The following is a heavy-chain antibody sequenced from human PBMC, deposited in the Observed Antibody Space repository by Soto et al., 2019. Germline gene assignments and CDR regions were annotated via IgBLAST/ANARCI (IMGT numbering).Heavy chain of an antibody. D-gene: IGHD2-2*01. CDR1: GFTFTSSA. J-gene: IGHJ3*02. Sequence: ASVKVSCKASGFTFTSSAMQWVRQARGQRLEWIGWIVVGSGNTNYAQKFQERVTITRDMSTSTAYMELSSLRSEDTAVYYCAASTRFIRGAFDIWGQGTMVTVSS. CDR3: AASTRFIRGAFDI. V-gene: IGHV1-58*02. CDR2: IVVGSGNT.